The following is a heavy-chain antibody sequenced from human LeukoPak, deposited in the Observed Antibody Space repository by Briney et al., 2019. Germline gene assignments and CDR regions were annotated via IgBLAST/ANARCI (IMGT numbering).Heavy chain of an antibody. CDR1: GGSISSYY. V-gene: IGHV4-4*09. CDR2: IYTGGST. Sequence: SETLSLICTVSGGSISSYYWSWIRQPPGKGLEWIGYIYTGGSTNYNPSLKSRVTISVDTSKNQCSLKLSSVTAADTAVYYCARRHHYYYYMDVWGKGTTVTVSS. CDR3: ARRHHYYYYMDV. J-gene: IGHJ6*03.